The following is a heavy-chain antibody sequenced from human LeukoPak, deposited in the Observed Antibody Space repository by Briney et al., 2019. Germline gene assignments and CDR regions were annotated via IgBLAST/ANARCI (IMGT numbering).Heavy chain of an antibody. D-gene: IGHD5-12*01. J-gene: IGHJ4*02. CDR1: GYTFTGYY. V-gene: IGHV1-18*04. CDR3: ARSGSGYNPIDF. CDR2: ISPYNDDT. Sequence: GASVKVSCKASGYTFTGYYMHWVRQAPGQGLEWMGWISPYNDDTRYEQTLQGRVTMTTDTSTSTVYMELRSLRSGDTAVYYCARSGSGYNPIDFWGQGTRVTVSS.